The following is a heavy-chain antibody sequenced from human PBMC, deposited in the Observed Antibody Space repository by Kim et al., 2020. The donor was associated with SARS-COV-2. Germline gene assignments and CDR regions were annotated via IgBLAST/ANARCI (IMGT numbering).Heavy chain of an antibody. V-gene: IGHV3-33*01. CDR3: ARTPSYYYGMDV. J-gene: IGHJ6*02. CDR2: IWYDGSNK. Sequence: APGKGLGWVAVIWYDGSNKYYADSVKGRFTISRDNSKNTLYLQMNSLRAEDTAVYYCARTPSYYYGMDVWGQGTTVTVSS.